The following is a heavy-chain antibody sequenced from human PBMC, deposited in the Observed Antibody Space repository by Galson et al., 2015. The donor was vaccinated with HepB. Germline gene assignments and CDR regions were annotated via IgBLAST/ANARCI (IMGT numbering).Heavy chain of an antibody. J-gene: IGHJ5*02. V-gene: IGHV4-39*01. D-gene: IGHD6-19*01. CDR3: ARGIAVAGTADWFDP. Sequence: ETLSLTCTVSGGSISSSSYYWGWIRQPPGKGLEWIGSIYYSGSTYYNPSLKSRVTISVDTSKNQFSLKLSSVTAADTAVYYCARGIAVAGTADWFDPWGQGTLVTVSS. CDR2: IYYSGST. CDR1: GGSISSSSYY.